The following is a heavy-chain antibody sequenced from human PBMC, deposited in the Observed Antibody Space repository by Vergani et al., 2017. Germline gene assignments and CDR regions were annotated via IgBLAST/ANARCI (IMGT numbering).Heavy chain of an antibody. D-gene: IGHD2-2*01. CDR1: GYTFTYRY. CDR2: ITPFNGNT. J-gene: IGHJ5*02. V-gene: IGHV1-45*02. CDR3: ALAESSTSCINSVCITPETGSWFDP. Sequence: QMQLVQSGAEVKKTGSSVKVSCKASGYTFTYRYLHWVRQAPGQALEWMGWITPFNGNTNYEQKFQDRVTITRDRSMSTAYMGLSSLGSEDTAMYYCALAESSTSCINSVCITPETGSWFDPWGQGTLVTVSS.